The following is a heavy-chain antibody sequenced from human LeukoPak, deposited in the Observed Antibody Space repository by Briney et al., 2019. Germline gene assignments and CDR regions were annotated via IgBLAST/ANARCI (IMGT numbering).Heavy chain of an antibody. CDR3: ARGPNSNWSGLDF. V-gene: IGHV3-30-3*01. CDR1: GFTFSSYA. J-gene: IGHJ4*02. D-gene: IGHD6-6*01. CDR2: ISYDGSNK. Sequence: GGSLRLSCAASGFTFSSYAMHWVRQAPGKGLEWVAVISYDGSNKYYADSVKGRFTISRDNAKNTLYLQVNNLRAEDTAVYYCARGPNSNWSGLDFWGQGTLLTVSS.